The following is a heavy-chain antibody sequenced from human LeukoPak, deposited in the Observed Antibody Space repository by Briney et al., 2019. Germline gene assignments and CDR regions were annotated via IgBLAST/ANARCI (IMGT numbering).Heavy chain of an antibody. D-gene: IGHD2-21*02. CDR1: GGSFSGYY. V-gene: IGHV4-30-4*08. CDR2: IYYSGST. Sequence: SETLSLTCAVYGGSFSGYYWSWIRQPPGKGLEWIGYIYYSGSTYYNPSLKSPFIISVDTSKKQFSLKLTSVTAADTAVYYCARFNCGGDCYLGFFDYWGQGTLVTVS. J-gene: IGHJ4*02. CDR3: ARFNCGGDCYLGFFDY.